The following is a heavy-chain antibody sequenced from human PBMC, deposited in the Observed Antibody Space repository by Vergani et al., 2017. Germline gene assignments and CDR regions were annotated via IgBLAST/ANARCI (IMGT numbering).Heavy chain of an antibody. J-gene: IGHJ4*02. CDR2: IYYSGST. CDR1: GGSISSSSYY. D-gene: IGHD6-6*01. Sequence: QLQLQESGPGLVKPSETLSLTCTVSGGSISSSSYYWGWIRQPPGKGLEWIGSIYYSGSTYYNPSLKSRVTISVDTSTNQFSLKLSSVTAADTAVYYCARDPAGGAARPGVYYFDYWGQGTLVTVSS. V-gene: IGHV4-39*07. CDR3: ARDPAGGAARPGVYYFDY.